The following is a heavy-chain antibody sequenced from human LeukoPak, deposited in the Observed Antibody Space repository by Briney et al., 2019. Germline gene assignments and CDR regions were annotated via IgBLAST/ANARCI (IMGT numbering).Heavy chain of an antibody. D-gene: IGHD5-18*01. Sequence: GASVKVSCKASGHTFTSYDINWVRQATGQGLEWMGWMNPNSGNTGYAQKFQGRVTMTRDTSIGTAYMELSSLRSEDTAVYYCARVHGGYSYANWFDPWGQGTLVTVSS. J-gene: IGHJ5*02. CDR1: GHTFTSYD. CDR2: MNPNSGNT. CDR3: ARVHGGYSYANWFDP. V-gene: IGHV1-8*01.